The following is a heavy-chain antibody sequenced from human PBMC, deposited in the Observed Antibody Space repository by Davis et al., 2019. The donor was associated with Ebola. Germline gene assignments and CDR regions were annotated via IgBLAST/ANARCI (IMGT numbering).Heavy chain of an antibody. CDR3: TRDPPGDQGYDI. CDR1: EDSVSSDRTA. V-gene: IGHV6-1*01. D-gene: IGHD3-16*01. J-gene: IGHJ3*02. Sequence: HSQTLSLTCAISEDSVSSDRTAWNWIRQSPSRGLEWLGRTYYRSKWFYDYAVSVKSRLTIITGTHKNQFYLQLNFLTPEDTAVYYCTRDPPGDQGYDIWGQGTMVTVSS. CDR2: TYYRSKWFY.